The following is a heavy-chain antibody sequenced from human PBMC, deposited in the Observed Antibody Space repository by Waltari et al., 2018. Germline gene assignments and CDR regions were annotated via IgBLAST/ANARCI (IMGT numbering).Heavy chain of an antibody. V-gene: IGHV3-23*01. CDR1: GFTFSSYA. Sequence: EVQLLESGGGLVQPGGSLRLSCAASGFTFSSYAMSWVRQAPGTGLEWVSAISGSGGSTYYADSVKGRFTISRDKSKNTLYLQMNGLRAEDTAVYYCAGHRWRLSQSSFTYYDFWSGYSHWGQGTLVTVSS. D-gene: IGHD3-3*01. CDR3: AGHRWRLSQSSFTYYDFWSGYSH. CDR2: ISGSGGST. J-gene: IGHJ4*02.